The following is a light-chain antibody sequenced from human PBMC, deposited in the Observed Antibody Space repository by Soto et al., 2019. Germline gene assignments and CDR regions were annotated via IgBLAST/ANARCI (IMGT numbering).Light chain of an antibody. V-gene: IGKV3-20*01. Sequence: EIVLTQSPATLSLSPGERATLSCRASQSVTSTYMAWYQQKPGQAPRLLIYATSFRATGIPDRFRGSGSGTDFTLTISSLEPEDSAVFYCQDSSTSPWPFGQGTKVDI. J-gene: IGKJ1*01. CDR1: QSVTSTY. CDR3: QDSSTSPWP. CDR2: ATS.